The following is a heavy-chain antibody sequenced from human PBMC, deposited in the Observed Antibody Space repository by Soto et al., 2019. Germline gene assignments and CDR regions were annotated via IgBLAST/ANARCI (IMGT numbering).Heavy chain of an antibody. V-gene: IGHV1-69*12. CDR1: GGTFSNYA. J-gene: IGHJ5*02. CDR2: IILPFGTP. CDR3: ARGPDYEGCFDP. D-gene: IGHD4-17*01. Sequence: QVRLVQSGAEVKKPGSSVKVSCKASGGTFSNYAIDWVRQAPGQGLEWMGGIILPFGTPNYAQKFQGRVTISADESMTTAYMELSGLRSEDTAVYYCARGPDYEGCFDPWGRGTLLTVSS.